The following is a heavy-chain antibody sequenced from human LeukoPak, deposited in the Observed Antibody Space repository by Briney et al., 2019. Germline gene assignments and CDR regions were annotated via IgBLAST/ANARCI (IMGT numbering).Heavy chain of an antibody. CDR1: GGSISTYY. CDR2: IHNSGST. Sequence: SETLSLTCTVSGGSISTYYWSWIRQSPGKGLEWIGYIHNSGSTNFNPSLKSRVTISLDTSNKQFSLKVNSVTAADTAVYYCARDGPRAADGPPYWYFDLWGRGTLVTVSS. CDR3: ARDGPRAADGPPYWYFDL. D-gene: IGHD6-13*01. J-gene: IGHJ2*01. V-gene: IGHV4-59*01.